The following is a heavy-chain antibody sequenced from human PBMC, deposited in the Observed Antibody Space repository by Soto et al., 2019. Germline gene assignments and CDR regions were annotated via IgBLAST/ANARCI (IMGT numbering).Heavy chain of an antibody. CDR1: GGSISSYY. D-gene: IGHD1-26*01. Sequence: PSETLSLTCTVSGGSISSYYWSWIRQPPGKGLEWIGYIYYSGSTNYNPSLKSRVTISVDTSKNQFSLKLSSVTAADTAVYYCARVSVGATSIWFDPWGQGTLVTVSP. J-gene: IGHJ5*02. CDR2: IYYSGST. V-gene: IGHV4-59*01. CDR3: ARVSVGATSIWFDP.